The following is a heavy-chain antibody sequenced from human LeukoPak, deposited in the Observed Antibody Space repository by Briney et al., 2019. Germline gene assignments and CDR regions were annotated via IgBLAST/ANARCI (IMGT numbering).Heavy chain of an antibody. V-gene: IGHV4-59*01. CDR2: IYYSGSI. J-gene: IGHJ4*02. Sequence: PSETLSLTCAVSGGSISSYYWSWIRQPPGKGLEWIGYIYYSGSINYSPSLKSRVTISVDTSRNQFSLKLSSVTAADTAVYFCARGGSFFDSWGQGILVTVSS. CDR1: GGSISSYY. CDR3: ARGGSFFDS. D-gene: IGHD3-16*01.